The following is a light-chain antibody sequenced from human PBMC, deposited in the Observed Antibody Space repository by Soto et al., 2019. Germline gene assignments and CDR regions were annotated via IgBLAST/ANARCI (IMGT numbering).Light chain of an antibody. CDR1: QSVSSY. V-gene: IGKV3-11*01. CDR2: DAS. Sequence: EIGLKQSPATLSLSPGERATLSCRASQSVSSYLAWYQQKPGQAPRLLIYDASNRATGIPARFSGSGSGTDFTLTISSLEPEDFAVYYCQQRSKFIPFGQVRLLEI. J-gene: IGKJ5*01. CDR3: QQRSKFIP.